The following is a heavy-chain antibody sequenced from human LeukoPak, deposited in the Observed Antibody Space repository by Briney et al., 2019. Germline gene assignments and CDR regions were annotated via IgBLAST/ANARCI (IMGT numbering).Heavy chain of an antibody. D-gene: IGHD2-2*01. CDR1: GFTFNDYA. CDR3: AKDMAASRGYYGLDV. V-gene: IGHV3-9*01. J-gene: IGHJ6*02. Sequence: PGGSLRLSCAASGFTFNDYAMHWVRHAPGMGLEWVSGISWNSGSIAYADSVKGRFTISRDNARNSLYLQMNSLRAEDTALYYCAKDMAASRGYYGLDVWGQGTTVTVSS. CDR2: ISWNSGSI.